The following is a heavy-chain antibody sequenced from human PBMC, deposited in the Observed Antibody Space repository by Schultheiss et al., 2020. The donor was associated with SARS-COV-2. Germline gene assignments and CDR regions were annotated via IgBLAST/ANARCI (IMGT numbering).Heavy chain of an antibody. J-gene: IGHJ4*02. Sequence: GESLKISCAASGFTFSSYSMNWVRQAPGKGLEWISYITSSSSTTYSADSVKGRFTISRDNAQNSLYLQMDSLRAEDTAIYYCARGQWGGEQMATTILDYWGQGTLVTVSS. CDR3: ARGQWGGEQMATTILDY. D-gene: IGHD5-24*01. V-gene: IGHV3-48*01. CDR2: ITSSSSTT. CDR1: GFTFSSYS.